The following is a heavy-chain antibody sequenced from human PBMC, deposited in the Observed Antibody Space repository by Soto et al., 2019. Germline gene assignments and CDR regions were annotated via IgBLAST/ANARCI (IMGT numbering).Heavy chain of an antibody. CDR2: IWYDGSNK. J-gene: IGHJ4*02. V-gene: IGHV3-33*01. D-gene: IGHD2-15*01. Sequence: QVQLVESGGGVVQPGRSLRLSCAASGFTFSSYGMHWVRQAPGKGLEWGAVIWYDGSNKYYADSVKGRFTISRDNSKKTLYLQMNSLRAEDTAVYYCAREGTYCSGGSCYPHFDYWGQGTLVTVSS. CDR1: GFTFSSYG. CDR3: AREGTYCSGGSCYPHFDY.